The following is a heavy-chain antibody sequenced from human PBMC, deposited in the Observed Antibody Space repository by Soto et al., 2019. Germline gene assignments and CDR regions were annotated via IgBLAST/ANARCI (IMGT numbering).Heavy chain of an antibody. CDR2: ISYDGSNK. Sequence: PGGSLRLSCTASGFTFSSYGMHWVRQAPGKGLEWVAVISYDGSNKYYADSVKGRFTISRDNSKNTLYLQMNSLRAEDTAVYYCAKDDGYYDILTGYSVPGYWGQGTLVTVSS. CDR1: GFTFSSYG. D-gene: IGHD3-9*01. V-gene: IGHV3-30*18. CDR3: AKDDGYYDILTGYSVPGY. J-gene: IGHJ4*02.